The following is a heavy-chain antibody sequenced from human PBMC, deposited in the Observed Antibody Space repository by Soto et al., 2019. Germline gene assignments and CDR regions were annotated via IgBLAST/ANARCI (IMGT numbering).Heavy chain of an antibody. Sequence: QVQLQESGPGLVKSSQTLSLTCTVSGGSISSDGNYWSWIRQHPGKGLEWIGYIYYSGSTNYNPSLKSRVTISVDTSKNQFSRKLNSVTAADTAVYYCARARMVRGIIYYSGMDVWGQGTTVTVSS. V-gene: IGHV4-31*03. D-gene: IGHD3-10*01. CDR3: ARARMVRGIIYYSGMDV. CDR1: GGSISSDGNY. J-gene: IGHJ6*02. CDR2: IYYSGST.